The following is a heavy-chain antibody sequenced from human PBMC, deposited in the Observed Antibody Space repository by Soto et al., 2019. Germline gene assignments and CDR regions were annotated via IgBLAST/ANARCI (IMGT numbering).Heavy chain of an antibody. CDR1: GFTFSSYA. J-gene: IGHJ4*02. CDR2: ISGSGGST. Sequence: GGSLRLSCAASGFTFSSYAMSWVRQAPGKGLEWVSAISGSGGSTYYADSVKGRFTISRDNSKNTLYLQMNSLRAEDTAVYYCAKVICPIVVVVAATGDFDYWGQGTLVTVS. CDR3: AKVICPIVVVVAATGDFDY. V-gene: IGHV3-23*01. D-gene: IGHD2-15*01.